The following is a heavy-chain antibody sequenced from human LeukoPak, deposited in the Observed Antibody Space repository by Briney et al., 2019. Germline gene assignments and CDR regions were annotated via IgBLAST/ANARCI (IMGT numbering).Heavy chain of an antibody. J-gene: IGHJ4*02. CDR3: AKGWDVDTAIDY. V-gene: IGHV3-30*02. Sequence: PGGSLRLSCAASGSTFSSYAMHWVRQAPGKGLEWVAFIQYAGSDKYYADSVKGRFTISRDNSKNTLYLQMNSLRAEDTAVYYCAKGWDVDTAIDYWGQGTLVTVSS. D-gene: IGHD5-18*01. CDR2: IQYAGSDK. CDR1: GSTFSSYA.